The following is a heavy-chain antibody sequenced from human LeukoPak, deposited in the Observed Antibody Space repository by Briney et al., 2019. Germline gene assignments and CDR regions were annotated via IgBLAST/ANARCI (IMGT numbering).Heavy chain of an antibody. V-gene: IGHV3-23*01. CDR3: AKGDSGSYSTFDY. J-gene: IGHJ4*02. CDR2: ISGSGGST. Sequence: GRSLRLSCAASGFTFSSYAMSWVRQAPGKGLEWVSAISGSGGSTYFADSVKGRFTISRDNSKNTLYLQMNSLRAEDTAVYYCAKGDSGSYSTFDYWGQGTLVTVSS. D-gene: IGHD1-26*01. CDR1: GFTFSSYA.